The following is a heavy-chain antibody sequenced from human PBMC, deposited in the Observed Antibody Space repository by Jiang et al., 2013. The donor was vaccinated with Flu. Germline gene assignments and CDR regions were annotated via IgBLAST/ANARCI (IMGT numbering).Heavy chain of an antibody. CDR3: ARVYGDYTHRWCYFDL. V-gene: IGHV4-39*07. Sequence: VLLKPSETLSLTCTVSGGSISSSSYYWGWIRQPPGKGLEWIGSIYYSGSTYYNPSLKSRVTISVDTSKNQFSLKLSSVTAADTAVYYCARVYGDYTHRWCYFDLWGRGTLVTVSS. CDR1: GGSISSSSYY. CDR2: IYYSGST. J-gene: IGHJ2*01. D-gene: IGHD4-17*01.